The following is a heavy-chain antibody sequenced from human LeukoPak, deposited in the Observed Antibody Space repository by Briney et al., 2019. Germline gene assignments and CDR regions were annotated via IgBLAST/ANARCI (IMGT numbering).Heavy chain of an antibody. CDR2: IIPIFGTA. CDR1: GGTFSSYA. J-gene: IGHJ4*02. CDR3: ATSPVGALYYFDY. D-gene: IGHD1-26*01. V-gene: IGHV1-69*06. Sequence: ASVKVSCKASGGTFSSYAISWVRQAPGQGLEWMGGIIPIFGTAIYAQKFQGRVTMTEDTSTDTAYMELSSLRSEDTAVYYCATSPVGALYYFDYWGQGTLVTVSS.